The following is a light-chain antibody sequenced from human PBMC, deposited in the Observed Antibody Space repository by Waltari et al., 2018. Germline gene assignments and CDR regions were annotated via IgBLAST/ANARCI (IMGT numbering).Light chain of an antibody. Sequence: QSILPQPTSASGASGHRVTTSCTGRSSNLGAGHDEHWYQAFPGPAPKLLIDGNNNRPSGVPDRLSGSKSGSSASLAINGLQAEDEADYYCQSFDSNVRGGVVFGGGTKVTVL. CDR2: GNN. V-gene: IGLV1-40*01. J-gene: IGLJ3*02. CDR1: SSNLGAGHD. CDR3: QSFDSNVRGGVV.